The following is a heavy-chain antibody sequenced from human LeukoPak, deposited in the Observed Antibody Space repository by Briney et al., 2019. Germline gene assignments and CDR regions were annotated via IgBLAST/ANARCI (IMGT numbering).Heavy chain of an antibody. CDR2: MKPNSGNT. D-gene: IGHD5-18*01. V-gene: IGHV1-8*01. CDR3: ARVLPAGTAMEGVDY. J-gene: IGHJ4*02. Sequence: ASVKVSCKASGYTFTSYDINWVRQATGQGLEWMGWMKPNSGNTGYAQKFQGRVTMTRNTSISTADMELSSLRSGDTAVYYCARVLPAGTAMEGVDYWGQGPLVTVSS. CDR1: GYTFTSYD.